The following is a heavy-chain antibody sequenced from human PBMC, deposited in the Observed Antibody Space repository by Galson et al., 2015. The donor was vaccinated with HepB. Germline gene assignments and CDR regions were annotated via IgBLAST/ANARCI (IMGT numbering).Heavy chain of an antibody. CDR2: HYPGDSDI. J-gene: IGHJ3*02. D-gene: IGHD3-22*01. CDR1: GYSFTSYW. V-gene: IGHV5-51*01. CDR3: ARGILVVVTSHDAFDI. Sequence: QSGAEVKQPGESLTISCTASGYSFTSYWIGWVRQMPDKGLEWMGIHYPGDSDIRYSPSFQSQVTISPDKSINIAYLQWSSLKASDTAMYYCARGILVVVTSHDAFDIWGQGTMVTVSS.